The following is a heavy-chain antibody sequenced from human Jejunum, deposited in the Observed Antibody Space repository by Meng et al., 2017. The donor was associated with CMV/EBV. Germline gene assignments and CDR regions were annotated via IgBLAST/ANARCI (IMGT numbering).Heavy chain of an antibody. Sequence: QGQLLQSGAEVKKPGASVQVSCKASGYTFTAYYIHWVRQAPGQGLEWMGWINPNSGDTNYAQKFQGGVTMTRDTSISTAYMEVTSADTAVYYCARGANYASYRVDYWGQGTLVTVSS. V-gene: IGHV1-2*02. J-gene: IGHJ4*02. CDR2: INPNSGDT. CDR1: GYTFTAYY. CDR3: ARGANYASYRVDY. D-gene: IGHD1-7*01.